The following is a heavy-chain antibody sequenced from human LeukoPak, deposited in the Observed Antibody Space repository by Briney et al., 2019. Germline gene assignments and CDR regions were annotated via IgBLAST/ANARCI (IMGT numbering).Heavy chain of an antibody. J-gene: IGHJ4*02. Sequence: PSQTLSLTCTVSGGSISSGDYYWSWIRQPPGKGLEWIGYIYYSGSTYYNPSLKSRVTISVDTSKNQFSLKLSSVTAADAAVYYCARGKDGYTILDYWGQGTLVTVST. V-gene: IGHV4-30-4*08. D-gene: IGHD5-24*01. CDR2: IYYSGST. CDR3: ARGKDGYTILDY. CDR1: GGSISSGDYY.